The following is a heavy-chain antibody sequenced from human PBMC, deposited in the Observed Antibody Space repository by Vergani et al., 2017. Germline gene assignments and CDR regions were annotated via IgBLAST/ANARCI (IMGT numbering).Heavy chain of an antibody. V-gene: IGHV3-23*05. Sequence: EVQLLESGGSLVQPGGSLRLTCAASEFTFSNYAMNWVRQAPGKGLEWVSIIYSSGSTKYADSVKGRFTISRDISKNTVYLQMNNLRPGDTAVYYCARRDANCPLGYWGQGTLVTVSS. CDR1: EFTFSNYA. CDR2: IIYSSGST. CDR3: ARRDANCPLGY. J-gene: IGHJ4*02. D-gene: IGHD2-8*01.